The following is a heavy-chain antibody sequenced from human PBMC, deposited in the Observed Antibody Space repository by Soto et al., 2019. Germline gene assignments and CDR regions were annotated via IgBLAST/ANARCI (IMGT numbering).Heavy chain of an antibody. CDR1: GYTFTSYY. J-gene: IGHJ5*02. D-gene: IGHD6-13*01. Sequence: ASVKVSCKASGYTFTSYYRHWVRQAPGQGLEWMGIINPSGGSTSYAQKFQGRVTMTRDTSTSTVYMELSSVTAADTAVYYCARAAHYSSPFRWFDPWGQGTLVTVSS. V-gene: IGHV1-46*01. CDR2: INPSGGST. CDR3: ARAAHYSSPFRWFDP.